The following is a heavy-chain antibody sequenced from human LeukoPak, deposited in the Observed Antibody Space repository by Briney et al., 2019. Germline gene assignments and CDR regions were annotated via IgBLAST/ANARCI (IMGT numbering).Heavy chain of an antibody. V-gene: IGHV4-59*01. CDR3: ARGYYDSRGYSNTFDI. Sequence: SETLSLTCAVSGASISSSYWSWIRQPPGKGLEWIGYINYSGDTKYNPSLESRVTISVDASNNQFSLRLSSVTAADTAFYYCARGYYDSRGYSNTFDIWGQGTLVTVSS. J-gene: IGHJ3*02. CDR1: GASISSSY. D-gene: IGHD3-22*01. CDR2: INYSGDT.